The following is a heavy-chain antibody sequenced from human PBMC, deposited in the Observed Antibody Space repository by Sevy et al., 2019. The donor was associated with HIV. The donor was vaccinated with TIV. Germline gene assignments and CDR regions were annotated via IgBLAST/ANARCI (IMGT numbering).Heavy chain of an antibody. V-gene: IGHV3-48*03. CDR2: ISRSGTAI. CDR1: GFTFSSYE. J-gene: IGHJ6*03. D-gene: IGHD3-10*01. Sequence: GGSLRLSCAASGFTFSSYEMNWVRQAPGKGLEWVSYISRSGTAIYYADSVKGRFTISRANAAKSLDLQMDGLRAEDTAVYYCARGSGIYQGYYFDFYMDAWGKGTTVTVSS. CDR3: ARGSGIYQGYYFDFYMDA.